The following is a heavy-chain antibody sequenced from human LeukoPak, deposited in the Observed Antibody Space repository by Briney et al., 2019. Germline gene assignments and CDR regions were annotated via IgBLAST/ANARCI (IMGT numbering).Heavy chain of an antibody. CDR3: AMCRYSNYPIDY. Sequence: GGSLRLSCAASGFTFSSYAMSWVRQAPGKGPEWVSAISGSGYSTYYADSVKGRFTISRDSSKNTLCLQMSSLRAEDTAVYYCAMCRYSNYPIDYWGQGTLVTVSS. V-gene: IGHV3-23*01. CDR2: ISGSGYST. J-gene: IGHJ4*02. D-gene: IGHD4-11*01. CDR1: GFTFSSYA.